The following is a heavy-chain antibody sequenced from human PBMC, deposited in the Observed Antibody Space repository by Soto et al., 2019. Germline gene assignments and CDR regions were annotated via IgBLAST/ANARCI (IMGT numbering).Heavy chain of an antibody. Sequence: GGSLRLSCAASGFTFSSYWMSWVRQAPGKGLEWVANIKQDGSEKYYVDSVKGRFTISRDNAKNSLYLQMNSLRAEDTDVYYCAREAFGVVIMIDYYYMDVWGKGTTVTVSS. J-gene: IGHJ6*03. CDR2: IKQDGSEK. D-gene: IGHD3-3*01. V-gene: IGHV3-7*01. CDR3: AREAFGVVIMIDYYYMDV. CDR1: GFTFSSYW.